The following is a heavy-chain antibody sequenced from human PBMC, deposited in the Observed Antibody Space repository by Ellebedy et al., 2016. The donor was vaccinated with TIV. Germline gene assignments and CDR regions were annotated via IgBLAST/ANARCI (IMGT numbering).Heavy chain of an antibody. CDR3: STYTVGDDS. V-gene: IGHV3-15*01. J-gene: IGHJ1*01. CDR1: GFTFSSYW. D-gene: IGHD1-26*01. Sequence: GESLKISCAASGFTFSSYWMSWVRPAPGKGLEWVGRIKSESEGGTTDYAAHVKARFTISRDDLQNILYLQMNNLTIADTGVYYCSTYTVGDDSWGQGTLVIVSS. CDR2: IKSESEGGTT.